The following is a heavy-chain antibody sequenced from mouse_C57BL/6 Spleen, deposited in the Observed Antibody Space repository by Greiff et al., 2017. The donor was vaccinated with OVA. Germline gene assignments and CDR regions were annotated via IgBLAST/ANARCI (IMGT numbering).Heavy chain of an antibody. CDR3: ARRREPSSPYYAMDY. J-gene: IGHJ4*01. D-gene: IGHD1-1*01. Sequence: EVQLQQSGPELVKPGASVKIPCKASGYTFTDYNMDWVKQSHGKSLEWIGDINPNNGGTIYNQKFKGKATLTVDKSSSTAYMELRSLTSEDTAVYYCARRREPSSPYYAMDYWGQGTSVTVSS. CDR2: INPNNGGT. CDR1: GYTFTDYN. V-gene: IGHV1-18*01.